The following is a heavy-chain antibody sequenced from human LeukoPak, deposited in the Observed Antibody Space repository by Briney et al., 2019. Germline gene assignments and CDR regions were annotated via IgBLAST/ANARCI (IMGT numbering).Heavy chain of an antibody. CDR2: IYYIGST. Sequence: SETLSLTCIVSGCSISSHHWSWIRQPPGKGLEWIGHIYYIGSTNYNPSLKSRVTISVDTSKNQFSLRLRSVTDADTAVYYCARQAGETYSTGWYEGYFDLWGRGTPVTVSS. CDR3: ARQAGETYSTGWYEGYFDL. J-gene: IGHJ2*01. D-gene: IGHD6-19*01. CDR1: GCSISSHH. V-gene: IGHV4-59*08.